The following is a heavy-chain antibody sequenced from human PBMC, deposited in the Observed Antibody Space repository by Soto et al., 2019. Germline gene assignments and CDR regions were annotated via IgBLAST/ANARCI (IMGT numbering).Heavy chain of an antibody. V-gene: IGHV4-38-2*02. J-gene: IGHJ4*02. Sequence: SETLSLTCAVSGYSISSGYYWGWIRQPPGKGLEWIGSIYHSGSTYYNPSLKSRVTISVDTSKNQCSLKLSSVTAADTAVYYCARDLAMHRYYYDSSGYLYDFDDWGQGTLVTVSS. D-gene: IGHD3-22*01. CDR1: GYSISSGYY. CDR2: IYHSGST. CDR3: ARDLAMHRYYYDSSGYLYDFDD.